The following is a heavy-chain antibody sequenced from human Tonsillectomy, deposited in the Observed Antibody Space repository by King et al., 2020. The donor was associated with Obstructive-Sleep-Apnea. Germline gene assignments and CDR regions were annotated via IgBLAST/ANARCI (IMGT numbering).Heavy chain of an antibody. CDR2: IEPSDSYT. CDR3: VRHTYYYDTSGYFPI. V-gene: IGHV5-10-1*03. CDR1: GYRFVDYW. J-gene: IGHJ3*02. Sequence: VQLVESGAEVKEPRESLRISCKASGYRFVDYWMSWVRQRPGKGLEWVGRIEPSDSYTTYSPSFQGHVTLSVDRSISTAYLQWSSLKASDTAVYYCVRHTYYYDTSGYFPIWGQGTMVTVSS. D-gene: IGHD3-22*01.